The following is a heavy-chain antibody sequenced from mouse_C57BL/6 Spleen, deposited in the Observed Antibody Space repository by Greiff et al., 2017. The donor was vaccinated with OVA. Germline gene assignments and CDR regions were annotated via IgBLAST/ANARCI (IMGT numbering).Heavy chain of an antibody. D-gene: IGHD1-1*01. Sequence: QVQLQQPGAELVKPGASVKLSCQASGYTFTSYWMHWVKQRPGQGLEWIGMIHPNSGSTNYNEKFKSKATLTVDKSSSTAYMQLSSLTSEDSAVYYCARETTVVDYYAMDYWGQGTSVTVSS. CDR1: GYTFTSYW. V-gene: IGHV1-64*01. J-gene: IGHJ4*01. CDR2: IHPNSGST. CDR3: ARETTVVDYYAMDY.